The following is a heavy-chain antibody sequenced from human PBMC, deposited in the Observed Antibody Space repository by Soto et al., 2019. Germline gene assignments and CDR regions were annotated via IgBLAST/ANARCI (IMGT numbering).Heavy chain of an antibody. CDR1: GFTFSDYY. V-gene: IGHV3-11*01. CDR3: AREDSLLTYYYYYMDV. Sequence: GGSLRLSCAASGFTFSDYYMSWIRQAPGKGLEWVSYISSSGSTIYYADSVKGRFTISRDNAKNSLYLQMNSLRAEDTAVYYCAREDSLLTYYYYYMDVWGKGTTVTVSS. J-gene: IGHJ6*03. CDR2: ISSSGSTI. D-gene: IGHD2-15*01.